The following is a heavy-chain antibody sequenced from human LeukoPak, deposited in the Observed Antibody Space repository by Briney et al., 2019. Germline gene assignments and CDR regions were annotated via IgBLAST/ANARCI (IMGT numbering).Heavy chain of an antibody. CDR1: GYTFTGYY. CDR3: VRDGACSSTSCQNFDY. CDR2: INPYSGAT. V-gene: IGHV1-2*02. D-gene: IGHD2-2*01. J-gene: IGHJ4*02. Sequence: ASVKVSCKASGYTFTGYYIHWVRQAPGQGLEWMGWINPYSGATNYAQKFQGRATMTSDTSITTAYMELTRLRSDDTAVYYCVRDGACSSTSCQNFDYWGQGTLVTVPS.